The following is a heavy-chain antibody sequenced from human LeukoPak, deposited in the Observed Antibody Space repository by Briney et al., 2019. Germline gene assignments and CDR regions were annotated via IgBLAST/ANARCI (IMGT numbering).Heavy chain of an antibody. D-gene: IGHD3-10*01. CDR2: IYTSGST. CDR3: ARAGITMVRGVITWFDP. J-gene: IGHJ5*02. V-gene: IGHV4-61*02. Sequence: SETLSLTCTVSGGSISSGSYYWSWIRQPAGKGLEWIGRIYTSGSTNYNPSLKSRVTISVDTSKNQFSLKLSSVTAADTAVYYCARAGITMVRGVITWFDPWGQGTLVTVPS. CDR1: GGSISSGSYY.